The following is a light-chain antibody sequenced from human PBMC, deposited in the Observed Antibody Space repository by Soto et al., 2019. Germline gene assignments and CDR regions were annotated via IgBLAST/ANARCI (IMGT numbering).Light chain of an antibody. CDR2: GAS. V-gene: IGKV3D-20*02. CDR3: QQRSNWPLT. J-gene: IGKJ4*01. Sequence: EIVLTQSPGTLSLSPGERATLSCRASQSVSTSYLAWYQQKPGQAPRLLIYGASSRATGIPDRFSGSGSGTHFTLTISRLEPEDVAVYYCQQRSNWPLTFGGGTKVEIK. CDR1: QSVSTSY.